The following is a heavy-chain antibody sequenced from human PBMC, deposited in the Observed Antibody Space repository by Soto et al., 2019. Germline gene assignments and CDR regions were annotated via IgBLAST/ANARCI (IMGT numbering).Heavy chain of an antibody. J-gene: IGHJ4*02. CDR3: TTGGEGSRNLDY. V-gene: IGHV3-15*07. CDR2: IKSNTDGGTT. D-gene: IGHD4-17*01. Sequence: KGLEWVGRIKSNTDGGTTDYAPPGKGRFNISRDASKNTLDRQMNSLKTEDAAVYYCTTGGEGSRNLDYWGQGTLV.